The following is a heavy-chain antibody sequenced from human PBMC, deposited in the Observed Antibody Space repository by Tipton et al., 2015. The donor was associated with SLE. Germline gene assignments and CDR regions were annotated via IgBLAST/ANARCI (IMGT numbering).Heavy chain of an antibody. CDR1: GGSISSSSYY. J-gene: IGHJ4*02. Sequence: LRLSCTVSGGSISSSSYYWGWIRQPPGKGLEWIGSIYYSGSTYYNPSLKSRVTMSVDTSKNQFSLKLSSVTAADTAVYYCARGDGGSCFDYWGQGTLVTVSS. CDR3: ARGDGGSCFDY. CDR2: IYYSGST. V-gene: IGHV4-39*07. D-gene: IGHD2-15*01.